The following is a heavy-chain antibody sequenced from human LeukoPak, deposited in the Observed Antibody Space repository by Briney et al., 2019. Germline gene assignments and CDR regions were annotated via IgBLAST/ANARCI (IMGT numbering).Heavy chain of an antibody. CDR2: IYYSGST. J-gene: IGHJ4*02. Sequence: SETLSLICTVSGGSISSYYWSWIRQPPGKGLEWIGYIYYSGSTNYNPSLKSRVTISVDTSKNQFSLKLSSVTAADTAVYYCARQGSGRKGDYWGQGTLVTVSS. CDR1: GGSISSYY. CDR3: ARQGSGRKGDY. D-gene: IGHD6-19*01. V-gene: IGHV4-59*08.